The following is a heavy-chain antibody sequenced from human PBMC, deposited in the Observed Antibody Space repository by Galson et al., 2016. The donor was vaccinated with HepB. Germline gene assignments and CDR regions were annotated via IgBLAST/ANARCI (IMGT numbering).Heavy chain of an antibody. V-gene: IGHV3-30-3*01. CDR3: AKDRDSSGWSWNDG. CDR1: GFTFSSYA. Sequence: SLRLSCAASGFTFSSYAMHWVRQAPGKGLEWVAVISDDGSKKHYADSVKGRFTISRDNSENTLHLQMNSLRSEETAVYYCAKDRDSSGWSWNDGWGKGTTVTVSS. D-gene: IGHD6-19*01. J-gene: IGHJ6*04. CDR2: ISDDGSKK.